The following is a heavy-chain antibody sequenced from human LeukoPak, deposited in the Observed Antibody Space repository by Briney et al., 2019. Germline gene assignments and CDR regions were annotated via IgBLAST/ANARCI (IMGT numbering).Heavy chain of an antibody. V-gene: IGHV3-21*01. J-gene: IGHJ4*02. CDR3: ARDYCGGDCYPYYFDY. CDR1: GFTFSSYS. CDR2: ISSSSYI. D-gene: IGHD2-21*02. Sequence: GGSLRLSCAASGFTFSSYSMNWVRQAPGKGLEWVSSISSSSYIYYADSVKGRFTISRDNAKNSLYLQMNSLRAEDTAVYYCARDYCGGDCYPYYFDYWGQGTLVTVSS.